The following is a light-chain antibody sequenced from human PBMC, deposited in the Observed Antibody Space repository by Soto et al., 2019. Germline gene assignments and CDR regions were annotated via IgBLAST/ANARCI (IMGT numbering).Light chain of an antibody. CDR2: GFS. J-gene: IGKJ2*01. CDR1: QSVSNNY. Sequence: EVVLTQSPGTLYLSPGERATLSCRASQSVSNNYFAWYQQKPGQAPRLLIFGFSDRATGIPDRFSGSGSGTDFTLTISRLEPEEFAVYYCQQYGSSPPYTFGQGTKLEIK. V-gene: IGKV3-20*01. CDR3: QQYGSSPPYT.